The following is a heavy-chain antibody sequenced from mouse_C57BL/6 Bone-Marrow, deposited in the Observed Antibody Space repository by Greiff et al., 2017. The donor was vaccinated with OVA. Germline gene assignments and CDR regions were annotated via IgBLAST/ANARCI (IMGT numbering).Heavy chain of an antibody. CDR1: GYTFTSYG. D-gene: IGHD2-4*01. V-gene: IGHV1-81*01. CDR3: AREGLRRGIYYFDY. CDR2: IYPRSGNT. Sequence: VQLQQSGAELARPGASVKLSCKASGYTFTSYGISWVKQRTGQGLEWIGEIYPRSGNTYYNEKFKGKATLTADKSSSTAYMELRSLTSEDSAVYFCAREGLRRGIYYFDYWGQGTTLTVSS. J-gene: IGHJ2*01.